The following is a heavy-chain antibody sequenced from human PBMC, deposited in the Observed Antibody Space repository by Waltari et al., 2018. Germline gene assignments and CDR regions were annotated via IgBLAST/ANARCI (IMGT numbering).Heavy chain of an antibody. CDR3: TRGLLAAAGPRFGY. J-gene: IGHJ4*02. CDR1: GGSFSGYY. Sequence: VQLQQWGAGLLTPSETLSLTSAGYGGSFSGYYWGWIRQPPGKGLEWIGEINHSGGTNDNPSLKSRVTRSVDTSKNQFSLKLSSVTAADTSVYYRTRGLLAAAGPRFGYWGQGTLVTGSS. CDR2: INHSGGT. V-gene: IGHV4-34*01. D-gene: IGHD6-13*01.